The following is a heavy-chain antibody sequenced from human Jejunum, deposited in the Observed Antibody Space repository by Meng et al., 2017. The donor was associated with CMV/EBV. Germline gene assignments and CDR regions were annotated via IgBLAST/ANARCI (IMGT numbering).Heavy chain of an antibody. J-gene: IGHJ4*02. Sequence: SCAASGFTFSRNAMSWVRQAPGKGLEWVSAISGNGGSTFNTDSVEGRFTISRDNSKNTLYLQMNSLRAEDTALYYCAKEGGRGYTFDYWGQGTLVTVSS. V-gene: IGHV3-23*01. CDR2: ISGNGGST. D-gene: IGHD6-25*01. CDR3: AKEGGRGYTFDY. CDR1: GFTFSRNA.